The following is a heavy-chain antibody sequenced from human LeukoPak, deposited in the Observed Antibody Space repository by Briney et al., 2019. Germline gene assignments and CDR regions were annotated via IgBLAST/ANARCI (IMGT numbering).Heavy chain of an antibody. J-gene: IGHJ4*02. CDR3: ARDSYDSSGYFDY. Sequence: ASVKVSCKASGYSFTDYYMHWVRQAPGQGLEWMGWISAYNGNTNYAQKLQGRVTMTTDTSTSTAYMELRSLRSDDTAVYYCARDSYDSSGYFDYWGQGTLVTVSS. D-gene: IGHD3-22*01. CDR1: GYSFTDYY. CDR2: ISAYNGNT. V-gene: IGHV1-18*04.